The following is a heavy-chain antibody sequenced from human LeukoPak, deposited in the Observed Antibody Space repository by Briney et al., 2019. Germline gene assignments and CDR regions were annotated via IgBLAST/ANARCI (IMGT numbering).Heavy chain of an antibody. Sequence: PGGSLRLSCATSGFTFTIFGISWVRQAPGKGPEWVSYIDARSGITYYADSVQGRFTISRDNAKESVFLQMNGLRVDDTAVYYCARTYDFGRGPPGDAFDNWGQGTPVIVSS. CDR1: GFTFTIFG. D-gene: IGHD3-3*01. J-gene: IGHJ3*02. V-gene: IGHV3-48*01. CDR2: IDARSGIT. CDR3: ARTYDFGRGPPGDAFDN.